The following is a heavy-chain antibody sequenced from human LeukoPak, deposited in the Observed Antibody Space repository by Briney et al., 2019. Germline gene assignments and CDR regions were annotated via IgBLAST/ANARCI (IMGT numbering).Heavy chain of an antibody. D-gene: IGHD6-19*01. V-gene: IGHV3-9*01. CDR3: AKDHQVAASWYFDL. J-gene: IGHJ2*01. Sequence: GGSLRLSCAASGFTFDDYAMHWVRQAPGKGLEWVSGISWNSGSIGYADSVKGRFTISRDNAKNSLYLQMNSLRAEDTALYYCAKDHQVAASWYFDLWGRGTLVTVSS. CDR1: GFTFDDYA. CDR2: ISWNSGSI.